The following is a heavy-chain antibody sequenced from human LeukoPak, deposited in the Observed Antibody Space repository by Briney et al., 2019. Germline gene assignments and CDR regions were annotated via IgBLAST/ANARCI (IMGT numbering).Heavy chain of an antibody. Sequence: GGSLRLSCAASGFTFSFYNMNWVRQAPGKGLEWVSYISRDSITTYYADSVKGRFTVSRDNAKNSLYLQMNSLRDEDTAVYFCARDLLDYWGQGTLVTVSS. V-gene: IGHV3-48*02. CDR2: ISRDSITT. J-gene: IGHJ4*02. CDR1: GFTFSFYN. CDR3: ARDLLDY.